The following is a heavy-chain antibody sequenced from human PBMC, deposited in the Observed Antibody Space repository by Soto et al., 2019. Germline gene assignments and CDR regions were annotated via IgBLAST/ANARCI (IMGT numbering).Heavy chain of an antibody. J-gene: IGHJ6*02. D-gene: IGHD2-15*01. CDR1: WFTFSAYD. CDR3: ARAYSGRLPRRADYYFAMDV. CDR2: IGAADDT. Sequence: GESLKISCAASWFTFSAYDLHCVRQTTGKGLEWVSAIGAADDTYYLGSVKVRFTISRENAKNSLYLQMNSLRAEDTAVYYCARAYSGRLPRRADYYFAMDVWGQGTTVTVSS. V-gene: IGHV3-13*01.